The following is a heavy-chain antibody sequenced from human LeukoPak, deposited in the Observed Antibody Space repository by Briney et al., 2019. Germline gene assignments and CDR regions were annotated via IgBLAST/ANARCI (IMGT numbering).Heavy chain of an antibody. J-gene: IGHJ3*02. CDR2: ISWNSGSI. CDR1: GFTFEDYA. CDR3: AKVYSSSLALRGAFDI. D-gene: IGHD6-13*01. V-gene: IGHV3-9*01. Sequence: GRSLRLSCAASGFTFEDYAMHWVRQAPGKGLEWVSGISWNSGSIGYVDSVKGRFTISRDNAKNSLYLQMNSLRAEDTALYYCAKVYSSSLALRGAFDIWGQGTMVTVSS.